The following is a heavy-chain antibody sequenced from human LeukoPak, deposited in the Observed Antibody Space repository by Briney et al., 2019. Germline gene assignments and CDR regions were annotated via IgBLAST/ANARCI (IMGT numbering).Heavy chain of an antibody. CDR3: ARETDY. CDR1: GGSFSGYY. J-gene: IGHJ4*02. V-gene: IGHV4-34*01. Sequence: SETLSLTCAVYGGSFSGYYWSWIRQPPGKGLEWIGEINHSGSTNYNPSLKSRVTISVDTSKNQFSLKLSSVAAADTAVYYCARETDYWGQGTLVTVSS. CDR2: INHSGST.